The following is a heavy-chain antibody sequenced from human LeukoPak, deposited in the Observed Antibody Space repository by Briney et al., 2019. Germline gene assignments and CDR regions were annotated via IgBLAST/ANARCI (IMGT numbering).Heavy chain of an antibody. CDR1: GFTFSTYW. CDR2: VNSDGSST. V-gene: IGHV3-74*01. Sequence: PGGSLRLSCAASGFTFSTYWMHWVRQAPGKGLVWVSRVNSDGSSTTHADSVRGRFTISRDNAKNTLYLQMNSLRAEDTAVYYCAREGVPDILTGYQPNYFDYWGRGTLVTVSS. J-gene: IGHJ4*02. D-gene: IGHD3-9*01. CDR3: AREGVPDILTGYQPNYFDY.